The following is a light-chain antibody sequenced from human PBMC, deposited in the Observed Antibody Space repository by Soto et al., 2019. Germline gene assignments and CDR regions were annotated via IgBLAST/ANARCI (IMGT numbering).Light chain of an antibody. Sequence: DIQMTHSPSTLSASVGDIVTITCRASQNIGSFLNWYQQKPGEATRLLVYSAFRIQSGVPSRFNASGSGTDFTLSISSLQPEDFSTYYCQQGSTTPIPFGLGTRLEVK. CDR1: QNIGSF. V-gene: IGKV1-39*01. J-gene: IGKJ5*01. CDR3: QQGSTTPIP. CDR2: SAF.